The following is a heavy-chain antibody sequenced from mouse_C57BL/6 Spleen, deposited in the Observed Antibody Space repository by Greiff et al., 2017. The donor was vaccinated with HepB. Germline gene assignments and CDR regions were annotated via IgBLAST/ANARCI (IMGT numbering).Heavy chain of an antibody. J-gene: IGHJ4*01. CDR1: GYTFTSYW. CDR2: IDPSDSYT. CDR3: ARRGVVTTSAMDY. D-gene: IGHD2-3*01. V-gene: IGHV1-69*01. Sequence: QVQLQQPGAELVMPGASVKLSCKASGYTFTSYWMHWVKQRPGQGLEWIGEIDPSDSYTNYNQKFKGKSTLTVDKSSSTAYMQLSSLTSEDSAVYYCARRGVVTTSAMDYWGQGTSVTVSS.